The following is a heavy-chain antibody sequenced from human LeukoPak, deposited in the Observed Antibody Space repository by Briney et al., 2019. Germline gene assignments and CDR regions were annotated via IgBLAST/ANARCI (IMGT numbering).Heavy chain of an antibody. CDR2: ISYDGSNK. CDR3: ARDPMVRGVIGPDYYYGMDV. V-gene: IGHV3-30-3*01. J-gene: IGHJ6*02. CDR1: GFTFSSYA. D-gene: IGHD3-10*01. Sequence: GRSLRLSCAASGFTFSSYAMHWVRQAPGKGLEWVAVISYDGSNKYYADSVKGRFTISRDNSKNTLYLQMNSLRAEDTAVYYCARDPMVRGVIGPDYYYGMDVWGQGTTVTVSS.